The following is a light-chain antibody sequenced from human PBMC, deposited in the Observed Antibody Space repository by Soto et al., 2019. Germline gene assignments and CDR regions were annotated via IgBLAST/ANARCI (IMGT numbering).Light chain of an antibody. V-gene: IGKV1-5*03. J-gene: IGKJ4*01. CDR3: QQYNTYPLT. Sequence: DIQMTQSPSTLSASVGDSVTITCRASQSISPWLAWYQQKPGKAPTLLIYKASSLEGGVPSRFSGSGSGTDFNITISSLQPDDFATYYCQQYNTYPLTFGGGTQVDIK. CDR2: KAS. CDR1: QSISPW.